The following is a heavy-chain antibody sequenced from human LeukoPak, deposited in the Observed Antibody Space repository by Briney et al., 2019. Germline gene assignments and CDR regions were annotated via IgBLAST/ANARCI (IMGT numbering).Heavy chain of an antibody. CDR2: IYSGGST. Sequence: PGGSLRLSCAASGFTVSSNYMSWVRQAPGKGLEWVSVIYSGGSTYYADSVKGRFTISRDNSKNTLYLQMNSLRAEDTAVYYCARDRHGGDRYRVDPWGQGTLVTVSS. CDR3: ARDRHGGDRYRVDP. V-gene: IGHV3-53*01. J-gene: IGHJ5*02. CDR1: GFTVSSNY. D-gene: IGHD5-12*01.